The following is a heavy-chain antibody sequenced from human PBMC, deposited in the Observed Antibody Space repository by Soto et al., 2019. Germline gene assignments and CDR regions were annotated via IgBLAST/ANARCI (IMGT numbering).Heavy chain of an antibody. CDR2: ICHNGSS. D-gene: IGHD6-19*01. V-gene: IGHV4-38-2*02. J-gene: IGHJ6*02. Sequence: KRSETLSPTCVVSGYSISSGYYWGWIRQPPGKGREGIGSICHNGSSYYHPSLKSRVTISVDTSKNQFSLKLSSVTAADTAVYYCARDDERLGHIGWYYYGMDVWGQGTTVTVSS. CDR1: GYSISSGYY. CDR3: ARDDERLGHIGWYYYGMDV.